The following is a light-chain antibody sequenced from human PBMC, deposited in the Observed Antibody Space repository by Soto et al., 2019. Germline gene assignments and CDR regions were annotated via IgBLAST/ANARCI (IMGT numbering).Light chain of an antibody. CDR3: QQRSNWPWT. CDR2: DAF. CDR1: HSVSRY. J-gene: IGKJ1*01. V-gene: IGKV3-11*01. Sequence: EIVLTQSPATLSLSPGERATLSCRASHSVSRYLAWYQQKPGQAPRLLIYDAFNRATGIPARFSGSGSGTDFTLTISSLEPEDFAVYYCQQRSNWPWTFGQGTKVEIK.